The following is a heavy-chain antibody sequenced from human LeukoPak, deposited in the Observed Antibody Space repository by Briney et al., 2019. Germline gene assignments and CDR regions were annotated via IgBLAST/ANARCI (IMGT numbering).Heavy chain of an antibody. CDR1: GFIFDDYA. V-gene: IGHV3-9*01. CDR2: ISWNSGSI. Sequence: GGSLRLSCAASGFIFDDYAMHWVRQAPGKGLEWVSGISWNSGSIGYADSVKGRFTISRDNTKNSLYLQMNSLRAEDTAFYYCAKGYCSSSSCNVDYWGQGTLVTVSS. CDR3: AKGYCSSSSCNVDY. J-gene: IGHJ4*02. D-gene: IGHD2-2*01.